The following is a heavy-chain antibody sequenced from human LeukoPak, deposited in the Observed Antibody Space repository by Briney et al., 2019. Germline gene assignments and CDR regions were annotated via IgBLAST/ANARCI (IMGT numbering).Heavy chain of an antibody. D-gene: IGHD6-13*01. Sequence: ASVKVSCKASGYTFTDYYLHWVRQAPGQGLEWMAWINPNSGGTNYAGKFQGRVTMTRDTSISTAYMELTRLTSDDTAVYYCARTNSSSWWYFDYWGQGTLVTVSS. V-gene: IGHV1-2*02. CDR2: INPNSGGT. CDR1: GYTFTDYY. CDR3: ARTNSSSWWYFDY. J-gene: IGHJ4*02.